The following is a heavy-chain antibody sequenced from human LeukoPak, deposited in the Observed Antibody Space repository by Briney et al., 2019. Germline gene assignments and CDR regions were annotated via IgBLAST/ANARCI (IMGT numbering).Heavy chain of an antibody. CDR3: ASGRRFSGWSQKNWFDP. V-gene: IGHV4-59*12. CDR1: GGSISSYF. D-gene: IGHD6-19*01. J-gene: IGHJ5*02. CDR2: IYASEST. Sequence: SETLYLTCNVSGGSISSYFWNWIRQPPGQGLEWIGYIYASESTNYNPSLNSRRTISVDTSKNQFSLKLRSVTAADTGVYYCASGRRFSGWSQKNWFDPWGQGTLVTVSS.